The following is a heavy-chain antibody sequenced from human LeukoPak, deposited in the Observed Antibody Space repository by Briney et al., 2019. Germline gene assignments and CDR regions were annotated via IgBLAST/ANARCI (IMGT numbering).Heavy chain of an antibody. CDR3: AQQLVPPYYYYYMDV. V-gene: IGHV1-69*01. J-gene: IGHJ6*03. Sequence: ASVKVSCKASGGTFSSYAISWVRQAPGQGLEWMGGIIPIFGTANYAQKFQGRVTITADESTSTAYMELSSLRSEDTAVYYCAQQLVPPYYYYYMDVWGKGTTVTVSS. D-gene: IGHD6-6*01. CDR1: GGTFSSYA. CDR2: IIPIFGTA.